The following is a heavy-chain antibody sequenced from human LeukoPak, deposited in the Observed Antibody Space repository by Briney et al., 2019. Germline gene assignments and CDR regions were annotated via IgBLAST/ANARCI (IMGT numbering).Heavy chain of an antibody. CDR3: ARRGNPIAARRGVYWFDP. V-gene: IGHV4-59*12. D-gene: IGHD6-6*01. CDR2: IYYSGST. CDR1: GGSISSYY. Sequence: NSSETLSLTCTVSGGSISSYYWSWIRQPPGKGLEWIGYIYYSGSTNYNPSLKSRVTISVDTSKNQFSLKLSSVTAADTAVYYCARRGNPIAARRGVYWFDPWGQGTLVTVSS. J-gene: IGHJ5*02.